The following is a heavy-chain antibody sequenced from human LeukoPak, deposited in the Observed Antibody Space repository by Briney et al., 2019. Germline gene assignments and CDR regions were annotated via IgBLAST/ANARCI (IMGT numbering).Heavy chain of an antibody. CDR3: AKDLVGATPDFDY. D-gene: IGHD1-26*01. CDR2: IRYDGSNK. Sequence: PGGSLKLSCAASGFTFSGSAMHWVRQAPGKGLEWVAFIRYDGSNKYYAGSVKGRFTISRDNSKNTLYLQMNSLRAEDTAVYYCAKDLVGATPDFDYWGQGTLVTVSS. CDR1: GFTFSGSA. J-gene: IGHJ4*02. V-gene: IGHV3-30*02.